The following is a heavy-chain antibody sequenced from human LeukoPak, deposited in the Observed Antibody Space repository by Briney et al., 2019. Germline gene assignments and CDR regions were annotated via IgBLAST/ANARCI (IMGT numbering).Heavy chain of an antibody. J-gene: IGHJ5*02. CDR3: ARDLSDIPLP. CDR2: ISSDGVNK. CDR1: GFTFSSFA. Sequence: PGTSLRLSCAASGFTFSSFAMHWVRQAPGKGLEWVAVISSDGVNKYNADSVKGRFTISRDNSKNTLYLQMNNLRAEDMAVYYCARDLSDIPLPWGQGTLVTVSS. D-gene: IGHD3-9*01. V-gene: IGHV3-30-3*01.